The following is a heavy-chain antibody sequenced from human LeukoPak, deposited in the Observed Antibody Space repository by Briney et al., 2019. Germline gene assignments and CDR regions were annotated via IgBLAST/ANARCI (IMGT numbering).Heavy chain of an antibody. CDR1: GGSIGNGGYY. J-gene: IGHJ4*02. CDR2: IYSTGST. Sequence: SETLSLTCTVSGGSIGNGGYYWSWIRQHPGKGLEWIGRIYSTGSTNYNPSLKSRVTMSVDTSKNQFSLRLRSVTAADTAVYYCARQIASAGTAGFDFWGQGALVTVSS. CDR3: ARQIASAGTAGFDF. D-gene: IGHD6-13*01. V-gene: IGHV4-39*07.